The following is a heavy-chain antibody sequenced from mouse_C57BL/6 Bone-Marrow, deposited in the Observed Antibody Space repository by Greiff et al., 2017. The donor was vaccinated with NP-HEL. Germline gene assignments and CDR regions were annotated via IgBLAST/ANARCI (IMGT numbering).Heavy chain of an antibody. Sequence: QVQLQQPGAELVRPGSSVKLSCKASGYTFTSYWMHWVKQRPIQGLEWIGNIDPSDSETHYNQKFKDKATLTVDKSSSTAYMQLSSLTSEDSAVYYCARLDGSPYYFDYWGQGTTLTVSS. V-gene: IGHV1-52*01. J-gene: IGHJ2*01. D-gene: IGHD2-3*01. CDR1: GYTFTSYW. CDR3: ARLDGSPYYFDY. CDR2: IDPSDSET.